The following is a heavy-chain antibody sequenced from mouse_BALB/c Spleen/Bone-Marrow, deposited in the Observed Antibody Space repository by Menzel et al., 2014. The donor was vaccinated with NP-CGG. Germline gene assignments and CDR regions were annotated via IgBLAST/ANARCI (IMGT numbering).Heavy chain of an antibody. CDR1: GFNIKDTY. CDR3: ASYYYGSSSFAY. V-gene: IGHV14-3*02. CDR2: IDPANGNT. D-gene: IGHD1-1*01. J-gene: IGHJ3*01. Sequence: EVKLMESGAELVKPGASVKLSCTASGFNIKDTYMHWVKQRPEQGLEWIGRIDPANGNTKYDPKFQGKATITADTSSYTAYLQLSSLTSEDTAVYYCASYYYGSSSFAYWGQGTMVTVSA.